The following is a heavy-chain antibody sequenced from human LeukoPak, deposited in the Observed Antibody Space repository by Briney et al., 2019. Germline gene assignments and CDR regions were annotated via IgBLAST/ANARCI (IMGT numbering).Heavy chain of an antibody. Sequence: GRSLRLSCAASGFTFSSNAMHWVRQAPGKGLEWVAIISFDGSNKYYADSVKGRFTISRDNSKSTLYLKMTSLRAEDTAMYYCARDPKGRYNYGWGAFDIWGHGTMVTVSS. CDR1: GFTFSSNA. V-gene: IGHV3-30-3*01. J-gene: IGHJ3*02. CDR3: ARDPKGRYNYGWGAFDI. D-gene: IGHD3-16*01. CDR2: ISFDGSNK.